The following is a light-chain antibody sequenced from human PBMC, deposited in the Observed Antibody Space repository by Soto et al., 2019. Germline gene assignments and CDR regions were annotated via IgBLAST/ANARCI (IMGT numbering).Light chain of an antibody. V-gene: IGKV3-20*01. CDR1: QIVSTNY. J-gene: IGKJ2*01. CDR2: GAS. Sequence: EIVLTQSPGTLSLSPGEGATLSCRTSQIVSTNYLAWYQQKPGQAPRLLIYGASNRATGIPDRFSGSGSGTDFTLTINRLEPEDFAVYYCQQYGSSETFGQGTKVDIK. CDR3: QQYGSSET.